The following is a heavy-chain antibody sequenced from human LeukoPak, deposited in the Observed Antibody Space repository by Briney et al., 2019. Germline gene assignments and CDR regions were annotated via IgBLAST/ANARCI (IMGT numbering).Heavy chain of an antibody. Sequence: GGSLRLSCAASGFTFSDHYMSWIRQAPGKGLEWVSYISSSGSTIYYADSVKGRFTISRDNAKNSLYLQMNSLRAEDTAVYYCARGPYCGGDCYSESWFDPWGQGTLVTVSS. CDR2: ISSSGSTI. CDR3: ARGPYCGGDCYSESWFDP. D-gene: IGHD2-21*02. V-gene: IGHV3-11*01. CDR1: GFTFSDHY. J-gene: IGHJ5*02.